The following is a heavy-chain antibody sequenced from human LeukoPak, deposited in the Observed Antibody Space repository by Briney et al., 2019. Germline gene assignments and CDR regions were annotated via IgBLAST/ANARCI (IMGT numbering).Heavy chain of an antibody. Sequence: PSETLSLTCAVYGGSFSGYYWSWIRQPPGKGLEWIGEINHSGSTNYNPSLKSRVTISVDTSKNQFSLKLSSVTAADTAVYYCARDWESVDTAMIEMLGYWGQGTLVTVSS. J-gene: IGHJ4*02. D-gene: IGHD5-18*01. CDR3: ARDWESVDTAMIEMLGY. CDR2: INHSGST. V-gene: IGHV4-34*01. CDR1: GGSFSGYY.